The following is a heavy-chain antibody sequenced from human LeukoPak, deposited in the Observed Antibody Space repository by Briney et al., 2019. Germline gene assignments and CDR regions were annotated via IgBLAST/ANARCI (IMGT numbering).Heavy chain of an antibody. V-gene: IGHV3-48*03. J-gene: IGHJ4*02. D-gene: IGHD5-18*01. CDR1: GFTFSSFE. CDR3: ARDRSYGAFDY. Sequence: PGGSLRLSCEASGFTFSSFEMYWVRQAPGKGLEWVSYISSSGSTIYYADSVKGRFTISRDNAKNSLYLQMSSLRAEDTAVYYCARDRSYGAFDYWGQGTLVTVSS. CDR2: ISSSGSTI.